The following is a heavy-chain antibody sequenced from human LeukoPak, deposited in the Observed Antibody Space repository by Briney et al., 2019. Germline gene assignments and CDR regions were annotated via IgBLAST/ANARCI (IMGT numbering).Heavy chain of an antibody. Sequence: ASVKVSCNASGYTFTSYDINWVRQATGQGLEWMGWMNPNSGNTGYAQKFQGRVTITRHTSISTAYMELSSLRSEDTAVYYCARGSLGWELLDWGQGTLVTVSS. V-gene: IGHV1-8*03. CDR2: MNPNSGNT. J-gene: IGHJ4*02. D-gene: IGHD1-26*01. CDR1: GYTFTSYD. CDR3: ARGSLGWELLD.